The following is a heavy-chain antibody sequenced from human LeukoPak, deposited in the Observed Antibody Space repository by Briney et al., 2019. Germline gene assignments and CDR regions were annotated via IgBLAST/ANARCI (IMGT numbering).Heavy chain of an antibody. J-gene: IGHJ4*02. CDR1: AGSISSGSYD. CDR2: IYTSRST. D-gene: IGHD1-1*01. V-gene: IGHV4-61*02. CDR3: ARSWTGTVGGFDY. Sequence: PSETLSLTCTVSAGSISSGSYDRSWIRQPAGKGLEWIGRIYTSRSTNYNPSLNSRVNISVDTSKNQLSLKLSSVTAADTAVYYCARSWTGTVGGFDYWGQGTLVTVSS.